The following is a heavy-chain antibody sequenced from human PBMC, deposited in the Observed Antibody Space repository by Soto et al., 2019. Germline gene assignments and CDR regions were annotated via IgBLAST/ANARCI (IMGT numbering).Heavy chain of an antibody. Sequence: QVQLVQSGAEVKKPGSSVKVSCKASGGTFSSYGISWVRQAPGQGLEWMGGIIPIFSTTNYAQKFQGRVTITADESTSTAYMELSSLRSEDTAVYYCARSRRVTGGSCSCDYFDYWGQGTLVTVSS. CDR2: IIPIFSTT. CDR1: GGTFSSYG. V-gene: IGHV1-69*01. J-gene: IGHJ4*02. D-gene: IGHD2-15*01. CDR3: ARSRRVTGGSCSCDYFDY.